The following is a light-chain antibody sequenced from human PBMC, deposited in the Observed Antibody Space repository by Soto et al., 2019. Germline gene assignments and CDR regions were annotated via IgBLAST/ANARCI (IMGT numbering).Light chain of an antibody. V-gene: IGKV1-12*01. J-gene: IGKJ1*01. CDR3: QQYKNWPQT. CDR1: QGISSW. Sequence: DIQMTQSPSSVSASVGDRCTITCRASQGISSWLDWYQQKKGKXXKXXIYAASSLQSGVPSRFRGSGSGTEGTLTISSLKSEDGEEYQGQQYKNWPQTFGQGTKVDIK. CDR2: AAS.